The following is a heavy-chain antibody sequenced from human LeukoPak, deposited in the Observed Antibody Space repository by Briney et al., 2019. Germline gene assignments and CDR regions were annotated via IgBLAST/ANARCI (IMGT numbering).Heavy chain of an antibody. Sequence: PGGSLRLSCAASGFTFSTYGTPWVRQAPGKGLEWVAVIGSDGKTTYYADSVKGRFTISRDNSKNTFYLQMNSLRVEDTAVYYCAGDGGFIVLATIVDYFDYWGQGTLVTVSS. CDR3: AGDGGFIVLATIVDYFDY. CDR2: IGSDGKTT. CDR1: GFTFSTYG. J-gene: IGHJ4*02. V-gene: IGHV3-30*03. D-gene: IGHD5-12*01.